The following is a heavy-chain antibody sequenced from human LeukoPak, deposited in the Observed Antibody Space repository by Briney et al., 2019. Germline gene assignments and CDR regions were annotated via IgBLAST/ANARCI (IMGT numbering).Heavy chain of an antibody. J-gene: IGHJ3*02. V-gene: IGHV4-61*02. Sequence: PSETLSLTCTVSGGSISSGSYYWSWIRQPAGKGPEWIGRIYTSGSTNYNPSLKSRVTISVDTSKNQFSLKLSSVTAADTAVYYCARGGGRRWLQERAFDIWGQGTMVNGSS. D-gene: IGHD5-24*01. CDR2: IYTSGST. CDR3: ARGGGRRWLQERAFDI. CDR1: GGSISSGSYY.